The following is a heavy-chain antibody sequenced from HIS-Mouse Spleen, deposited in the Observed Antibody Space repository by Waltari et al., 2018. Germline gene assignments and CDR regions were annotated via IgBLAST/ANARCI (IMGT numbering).Heavy chain of an antibody. V-gene: IGHV4-34*01. CDR1: GGSFSGYY. CDR2: INTSGST. Sequence: QVQLQQWGAGLLKPSETLSLTCAVYGGSFSGYYWSWIRQPPGKGLEWIGEINTSGSTNYNPSLKSRVTISVDTSKNQFSLKLSSVTAADTAVYYCARGALRGSYYWGEYFQHWGQGTLVTVSS. CDR3: ARGALRGSYYWGEYFQH. D-gene: IGHD1-26*01. J-gene: IGHJ1*01.